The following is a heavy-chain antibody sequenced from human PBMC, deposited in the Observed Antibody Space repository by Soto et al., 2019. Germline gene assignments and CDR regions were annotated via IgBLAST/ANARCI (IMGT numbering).Heavy chain of an antibody. V-gene: IGHV4-4*07. CDR1: GGSISNYF. Sequence: WETVSLTCTVSGGSISNYFCNWIRQPAGKGLEWIGRIDNSGSTNYNPSLKSRITMSADTSRNQFSLKLNSVTAADTAVYYCARGGQDFWSGPFDYWGQGALVTVSS. J-gene: IGHJ4*02. CDR2: IDNSGST. CDR3: ARGGQDFWSGPFDY. D-gene: IGHD3-3*01.